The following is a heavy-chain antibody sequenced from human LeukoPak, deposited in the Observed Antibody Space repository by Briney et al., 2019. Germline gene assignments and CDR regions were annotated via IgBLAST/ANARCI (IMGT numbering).Heavy chain of an antibody. CDR2: IYHSGST. D-gene: IGHD3-22*01. J-gene: IGHJ2*01. CDR3: ASNYYDSSGYYNWYFDL. Sequence: SETLSLTCTVSGYSISSGYYGVWIRQPPGKGLEWIGSIYHSGSTYYNPSLKSRVTISVDTSKNQFSLKLSSVTAADTAVYYCASNYYDSSGYYNWYFDLWGRGTLVTVSS. CDR1: GYSISSGYY. V-gene: IGHV4-38-2*02.